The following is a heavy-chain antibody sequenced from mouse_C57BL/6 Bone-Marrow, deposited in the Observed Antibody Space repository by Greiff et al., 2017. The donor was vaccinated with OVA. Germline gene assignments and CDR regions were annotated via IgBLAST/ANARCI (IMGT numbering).Heavy chain of an antibody. CDR3: ARHYYGSSSFAY. V-gene: IGHV5-12*01. J-gene: IGHJ3*01. CDR1: GFTFSDYY. Sequence: EVKVVESGGGLVQPGGSLKLSCAASGFTFSDYYMYWVRQTPEKRLEWVAYISNGGGSTYYPDTVKGRFTISRDKAKNTLYLQMSRLKSEDTAMYYCARHYYGSSSFAYWGQGTLVTVSA. CDR2: ISNGGGST. D-gene: IGHD1-1*01.